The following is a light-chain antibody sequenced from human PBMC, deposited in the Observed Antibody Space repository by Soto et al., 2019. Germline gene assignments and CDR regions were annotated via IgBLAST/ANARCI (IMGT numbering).Light chain of an antibody. J-gene: IGKJ2*01. CDR3: QQYNSYQYT. CDR2: KAS. CDR1: QSIGSW. V-gene: IGKV1-5*03. Sequence: IQMTQFPSTLSASVGDRVTITCRASQSIGSWLAWYQQKPGTAPKLLIYKASNLDSGVPPRFSGSGSGTEFTLTITSLQPDDFATYFCQQYNSYQYTFGQGTKLEIK.